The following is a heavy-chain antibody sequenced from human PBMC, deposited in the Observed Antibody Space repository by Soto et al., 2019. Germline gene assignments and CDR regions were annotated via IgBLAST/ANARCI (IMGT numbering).Heavy chain of an antibody. V-gene: IGHV4-31*03. CDR1: GGSISSGGYY. CDR2: IYYSGST. J-gene: IGHJ6*02. Sequence: SETLSLTCTVSGGSISSGGYYWSWIRQHPGKGLEWIGYIYYSGSTYYNPSLKSRVTISVDTSKNQFSLKLSSVTAADTAVYYCARCSGAYYYYGMDVWGQGTTVTVSS. D-gene: IGHD2-15*01. CDR3: ARCSGAYYYYGMDV.